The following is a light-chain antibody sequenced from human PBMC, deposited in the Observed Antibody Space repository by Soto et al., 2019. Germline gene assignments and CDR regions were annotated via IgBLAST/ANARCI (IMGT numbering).Light chain of an antibody. CDR1: QSISRS. J-gene: IGKJ1*01. Sequence: DIQMTQSPSTLSASVGDRVTITCRASQSISRSLAWYQQKPGKAPNLLIYDASSLENGVPSRFSGSGSGTEVTLTISSLQPDDFASYYCQQYNTYWWTFGQGTKVEIK. CDR3: QQYNTYWWT. CDR2: DAS. V-gene: IGKV1-5*01.